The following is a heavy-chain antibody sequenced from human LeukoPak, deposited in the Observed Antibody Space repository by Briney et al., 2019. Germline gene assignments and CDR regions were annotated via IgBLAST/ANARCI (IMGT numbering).Heavy chain of an antibody. D-gene: IGHD6-13*01. Sequence: SETLSLTCTVSGGSISGYYWSWIRQPPGKGLEWIGYIYHNGGTNYNPSLQSRLTISVDTSKNQFSLKLSSVTAADTAVYYCARGEGGEQQLVSVPYYFDYWGQGTLVTVSS. CDR3: ARGEGGEQQLVSVPYYFDY. V-gene: IGHV4-59*12. CDR2: IYHNGGT. J-gene: IGHJ4*02. CDR1: GGSISGYY.